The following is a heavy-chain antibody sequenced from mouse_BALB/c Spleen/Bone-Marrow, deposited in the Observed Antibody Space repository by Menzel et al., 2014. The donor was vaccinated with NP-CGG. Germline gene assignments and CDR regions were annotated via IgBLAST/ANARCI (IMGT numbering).Heavy chain of an antibody. D-gene: IGHD1-1*01. Sequence: VQLQQPGAELVKPGASVKLSCTASGFNIKDTYMHWVQQRPEQGLEWIGRIDPANGNTKYDPKFQGKATITADTSSNTAYLQLSSLTSEDTAVYYCASYYYGHYFDYWGQGTTLTVTS. CDR1: GFNIKDTY. V-gene: IGHV14-3*02. CDR2: IDPANGNT. CDR3: ASYYYGHYFDY. J-gene: IGHJ2*01.